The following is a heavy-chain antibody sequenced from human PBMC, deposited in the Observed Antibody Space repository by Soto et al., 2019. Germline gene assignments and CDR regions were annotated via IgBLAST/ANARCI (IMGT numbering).Heavy chain of an antibody. CDR3: ARDVEYTITIFGVVMPYYFDY. CDR1: GGTFISYN. CDR2: ISSSSSTI. V-gene: IGHV3-48*01. Sequence: GGSLRLSCAASGGTFISYNMNWVRQAPGKGLEWVSYISSSSSTIYYADSVKGRLTISRDNAKNSLYLQMNSLRAEDTAVYYCARDVEYTITIFGVVMPYYFDYWGQGTLVTVSS. D-gene: IGHD3-3*01. J-gene: IGHJ4*02.